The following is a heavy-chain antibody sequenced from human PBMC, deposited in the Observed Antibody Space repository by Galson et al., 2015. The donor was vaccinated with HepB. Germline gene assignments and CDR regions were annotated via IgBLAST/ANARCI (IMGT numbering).Heavy chain of an antibody. J-gene: IGHJ4*02. CDR1: GYTFTDYG. D-gene: IGHD6-25*01. CDR3: ARSRLAAGSIFFDY. V-gene: IGHV1-3*04. CDR2: INSGSGAT. Sequence: VKVSCKASGYTFTDYGLHWVRQAPGQRLEWMGWINSGSGATRYSQNFQDRVTITGDKPATTAYMELSSLRSEDTALYYCARSRLAAGSIFFDYWGQATLVTVSS.